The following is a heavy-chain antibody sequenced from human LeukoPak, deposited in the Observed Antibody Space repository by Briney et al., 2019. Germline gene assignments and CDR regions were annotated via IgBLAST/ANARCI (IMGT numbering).Heavy chain of an antibody. CDR3: ARGGDRGVSFYFDY. D-gene: IGHD3-10*01. J-gene: IGHJ4*02. CDR1: GFTFSDHY. V-gene: IGHV3-72*01. Sequence: GGSLRLSCAASGFTFSDHYMDWVRQAPGKGVEWVGRIRNKANSYTTEYAASVKGRFTISRDDSKNSLYLQMNSLKTEDTAVYYCARGGDRGVSFYFDYWGQGTLVTVSS. CDR2: IRNKANSYTT.